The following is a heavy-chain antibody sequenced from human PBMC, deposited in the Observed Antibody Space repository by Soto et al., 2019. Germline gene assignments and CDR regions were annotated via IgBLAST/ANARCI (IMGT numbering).Heavy chain of an antibody. V-gene: IGHV1-18*04. CDR1: GYTFTSYG. CDR2: ISAYNGNT. J-gene: IGHJ6*02. Sequence: ASVKVSCKASGYTFTSYGISWVRQAPGQGLEWMGWISAYNGNTNYAQKLQGRVTMTTDTSTSTAYMELRSLRSDDTAVYYCAGTMAPYYYYYGMDVWGQGTTVTVSS. CDR3: AGTMAPYYYYYGMDV. D-gene: IGHD3-10*01.